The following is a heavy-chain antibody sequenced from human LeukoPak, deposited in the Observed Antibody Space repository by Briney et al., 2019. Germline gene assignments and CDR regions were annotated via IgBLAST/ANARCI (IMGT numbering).Heavy chain of an antibody. CDR2: INPNSGGT. CDR1: GYTFIDDY. Sequence: ASVKVSCKASGYTFIDDYMHWVRQAPGQGLEWMGWINPNSGGTNYAQKFQGRVTMTRDTSISTAYMELSRLRSDDTAVYYCARVNYDSSGYYPYYFDYWGQGTLVTVSS. CDR3: ARVNYDSSGYYPYYFDY. D-gene: IGHD3-22*01. J-gene: IGHJ4*02. V-gene: IGHV1-2*02.